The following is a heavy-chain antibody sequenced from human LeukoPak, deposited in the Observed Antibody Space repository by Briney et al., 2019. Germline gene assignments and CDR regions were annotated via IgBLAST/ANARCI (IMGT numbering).Heavy chain of an antibody. J-gene: IGHJ4*02. Sequence: PGGSLQPPCAAPGFPVSNNYMSWVRQAPGKGLEWVSMIYSGGSTYYSDSVRGRFTISTDSSKNTLYLQMNSLRTEDTAVYYCARHGLAAARYYFDYWGQGSLVSVSS. CDR2: IYSGGST. CDR1: GFPVSNNY. D-gene: IGHD6-13*01. V-gene: IGHV3-53*01. CDR3: ARHGLAAARYYFDY.